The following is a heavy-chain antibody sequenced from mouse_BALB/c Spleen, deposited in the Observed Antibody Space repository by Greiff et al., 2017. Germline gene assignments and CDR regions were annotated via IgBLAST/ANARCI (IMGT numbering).Heavy chain of an antibody. D-gene: IGHD2-1*01. CDR1: GFSLTSYG. V-gene: IGHV2-9*02. CDR3: ARDKGKYYYAMDY. J-gene: IGHJ4*01. CDR2: IWAGGST. Sequence: QVQLQQSGPGLVAPSQSLSITCTVSGFSLTSYGVHWVRQPPGKGLEWLGVIWAGGSTNYNSALMSRLSISKDNSKSQVFLKMNSLQTDDTAMYYCARDKGKYYYAMDYWGQGTSVTVSS.